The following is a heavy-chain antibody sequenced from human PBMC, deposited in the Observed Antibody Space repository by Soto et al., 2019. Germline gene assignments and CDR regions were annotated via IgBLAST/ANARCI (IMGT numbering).Heavy chain of an antibody. CDR3: VRAYENSNYYFDH. Sequence: GASLKISCVGSGFTFHGSTMHWVRQASGKGLEWIGLISIKPNNFATVYAASVTGRFTISRDDSKNTAYLEMDSLKTEDTALDYCVRAYENSNYYFDHWGRGTLVTVSS. J-gene: IGHJ4*02. D-gene: IGHD3-22*01. CDR1: GFTFHGST. V-gene: IGHV3-73*01. CDR2: ISIKPNNFAT.